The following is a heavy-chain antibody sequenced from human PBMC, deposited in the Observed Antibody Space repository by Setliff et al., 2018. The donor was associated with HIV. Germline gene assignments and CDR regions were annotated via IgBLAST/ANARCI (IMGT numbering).Heavy chain of an antibody. CDR2: INPSGGNT. CDR1: GYTFTDFY. Sequence: ASVKVSCKASGYTFTDFYMHWVRQAPGQGLEWVALINPSGGNTTYARNLEGRVTVTRDTSTDTVYMDLNSLRSDDTAVYYCARGGPLYDGLTAYNLYLNLYFFNRDVWGRGTTVTVSS. CDR3: ARGGPLYDGLTAYNLYLNLYFFNRDV. J-gene: IGHJ6*03. D-gene: IGHD3-9*01. V-gene: IGHV1-46*01.